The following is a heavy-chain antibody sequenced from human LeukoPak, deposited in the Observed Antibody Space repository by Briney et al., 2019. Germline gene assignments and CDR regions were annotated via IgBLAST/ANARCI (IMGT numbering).Heavy chain of an antibody. J-gene: IGHJ4*02. CDR2: IRSKAYSGTT. CDR1: GLTFGDYG. CDR3: SSGSSTSRYFDY. V-gene: IGHV3-49*04. Sequence: QPGGSLRLSCTASGLTFGDYGMSWVRQAPGKGLEWVGFIRSKAYSGTTEYPASVKGRFSISRDDSKNIAFLQMNSLKTEDTAVYYCSSGSSTSRYFDYWGQGTLVTVSS. D-gene: IGHD2-2*01.